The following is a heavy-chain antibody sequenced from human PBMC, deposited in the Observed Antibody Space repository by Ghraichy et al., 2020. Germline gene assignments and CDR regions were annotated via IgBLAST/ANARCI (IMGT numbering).Heavy chain of an antibody. Sequence: SLRLSCAASGFTFDDYAMHWVRQALGKGLEWVSGISWNSGSIGYADSVKGRFTISRDNAKNSLYLQMNSLRAEDTALYYCAKEVGSSRGAFDIWGQGTMVTVSS. V-gene: IGHV3-9*01. CDR3: AKEVGSSRGAFDI. CDR2: ISWNSGSI. CDR1: GFTFDDYA. J-gene: IGHJ3*02. D-gene: IGHD6-6*01.